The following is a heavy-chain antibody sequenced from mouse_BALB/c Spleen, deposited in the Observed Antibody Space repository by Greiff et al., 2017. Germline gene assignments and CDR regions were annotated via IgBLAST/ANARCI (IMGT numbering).Heavy chain of an antibody. V-gene: IGHV1-39*01. CDR3: ARFYYDYDGAY. CDR1: GYSFTDYI. J-gene: IGHJ3*01. Sequence: VQLQQTGPELVKPGASVKISCKASGYSFTDYIMLWVKQSHGKSLEWIGNINPYYGSTSYNLKFKGKATLTVDKSSSTAYMQLNSLTSEDSAVYYCARFYYDYDGAYWGQGTLVTVSA. D-gene: IGHD2-4*01. CDR2: INPYYGST.